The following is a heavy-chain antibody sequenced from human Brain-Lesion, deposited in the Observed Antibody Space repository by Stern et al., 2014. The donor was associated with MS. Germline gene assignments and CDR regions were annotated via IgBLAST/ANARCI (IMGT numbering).Heavy chain of an antibody. V-gene: IGHV3-30*18. J-gene: IGHJ4*02. Sequence: VQLLESGGGLVQPGVSLRLSCAASGFTYTDYWMRWVRQAPGKGPEWVAVISNDGNHKYYAGSVKDRFTISRDNSKNTLYLQMNSLRVEDTAVYYCAKHLAERPFDYWGQGTLVTVSS. CDR2: ISNDGNHK. CDR3: AKHLAERPFDY. D-gene: IGHD1-1*01. CDR1: GFTYTDYW.